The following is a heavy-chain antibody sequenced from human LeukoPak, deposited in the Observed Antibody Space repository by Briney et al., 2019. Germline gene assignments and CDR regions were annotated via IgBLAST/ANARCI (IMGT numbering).Heavy chain of an antibody. CDR1: GFTSSDHY. V-gene: IGHV3-11*01. CDR3: ARGQWGLDY. CDR2: ISPDGTTS. Sequence: GGSLRLSCAAAGFTSSDHYMTWIRQAPGKALEWVSYISPDGTTSYYADSLKGRFTVSRDNAKNSLYLQMNSLSAEDTAVYFCARGQWGLDYWGQGALVTVSP. D-gene: IGHD1-26*01. J-gene: IGHJ4*02.